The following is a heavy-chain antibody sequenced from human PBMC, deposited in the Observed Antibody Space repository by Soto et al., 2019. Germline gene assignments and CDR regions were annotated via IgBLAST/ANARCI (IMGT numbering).Heavy chain of an antibody. V-gene: IGHV1-18*01. CDR1: GYTFTSYG. J-gene: IGHJ6*02. CDR3: VRELATMDV. CDR2: IRVYNGNT. Sequence: QVQLVQSGAEVKKPGASLKVSCKASGYTFTSYGNSWVRQAPGQGLEWMGWIRVYNGNTNNAQKLQGRVTMTTDTSTSTAYMELMSLLSYDSAVYYWVRELATMDVWGRGTMVTVCS. D-gene: IGHD6-6*01.